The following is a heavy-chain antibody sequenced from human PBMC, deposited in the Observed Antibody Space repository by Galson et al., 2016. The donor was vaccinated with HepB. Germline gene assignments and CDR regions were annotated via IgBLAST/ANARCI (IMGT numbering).Heavy chain of an antibody. CDR3: ARAHGHLWFGKLSRPLYFDY. CDR2: IHHNGSA. D-gene: IGHD3-10*01. J-gene: IGHJ4*02. V-gene: IGHV4-34*01. CDR1: GESFTTSY. Sequence: SETLSLTCVVSGESFTTSYWSWIRQPPGKGLEWIGEIHHNGSANYNPSLKSRVTMSVDTSKNHFSLRLSSLTAADTAVYFCARAHGHLWFGKLSRPLYFDYWGQGTLVTVSS.